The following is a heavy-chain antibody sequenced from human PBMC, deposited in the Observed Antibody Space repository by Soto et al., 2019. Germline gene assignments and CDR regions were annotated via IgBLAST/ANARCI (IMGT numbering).Heavy chain of an antibody. V-gene: IGHV4-4*02. CDR3: ARVLGRITIFGVARVSAFDV. D-gene: IGHD3-3*01. CDR2: IYHSGST. CDR1: GGSISNSNW. J-gene: IGHJ3*01. Sequence: SETLSLTCAVSGGSISNSNWWSWVRQPPGKGLEWIGEIYHSGSTNYNPSLKSRVTISVDKSKNQFSLKLSSVTAADTAVYYCARVLGRITIFGVARVSAFDVWGQGTMVTVSS.